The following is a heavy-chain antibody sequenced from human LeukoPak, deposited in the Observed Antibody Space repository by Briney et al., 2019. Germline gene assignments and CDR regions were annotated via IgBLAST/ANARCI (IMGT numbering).Heavy chain of an antibody. V-gene: IGHV3-23*01. Sequence: GGSLRLSCAASGFTFSNYAMSWVRQAPGKGLEWVSTISGSGGSTYYADSVKGRFTISRDNSKNTLYLQMNSLRAEDTAVYYCAKDRVVGATTLYYFDYWGQGTLVTVSS. J-gene: IGHJ4*02. CDR2: ISGSGGST. D-gene: IGHD1-26*01. CDR1: GFTFSNYA. CDR3: AKDRVVGATTLYYFDY.